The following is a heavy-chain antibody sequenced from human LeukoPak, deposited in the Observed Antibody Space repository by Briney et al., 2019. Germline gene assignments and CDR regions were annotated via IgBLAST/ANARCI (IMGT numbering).Heavy chain of an antibody. Sequence: SETLSLTCAVYGGSISSYYWSWIRQPPGKGLEWIGYIYYSGSTNYNPSLKSRVTISVDTSKNQFSLKLSSVTAADTAVYYCARGGGSYGPDAFDIWGQGTMVTVSS. CDR1: GGSISSYY. V-gene: IGHV4-59*01. CDR3: ARGGGSYGPDAFDI. CDR2: IYYSGST. D-gene: IGHD1-26*01. J-gene: IGHJ3*02.